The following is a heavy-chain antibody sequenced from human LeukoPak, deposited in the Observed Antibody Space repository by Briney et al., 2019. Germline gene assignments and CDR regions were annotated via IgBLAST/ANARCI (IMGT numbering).Heavy chain of an antibody. J-gene: IGHJ4*02. CDR3: TRPGIAAAGDY. D-gene: IGHD6-13*01. CDR2: IRSKDNSYAT. CDR1: GFTFSGSA. Sequence: GGSLRLSCAASGFTFSGSAMHWVRQASGKGLEWVGRIRSKDNSYATAYAASVKGRFTISRDDSKNTAYLQMNSLKTEDTAVYYCTRPGIAAAGDYWGQGTLVTVSS. V-gene: IGHV3-73*01.